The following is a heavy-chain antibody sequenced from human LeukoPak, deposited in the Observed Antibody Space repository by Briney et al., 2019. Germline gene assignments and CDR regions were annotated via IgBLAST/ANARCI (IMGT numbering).Heavy chain of an antibody. Sequence: TPETLSLTCSFSGGSISTYYWSWIRQSPGKGLEWIGHIYSSGNTDYNSSLKSRVTISVDTSKSQFSLRLSSVTATDTAVYYCARLRWQLVGPYFDYWGQGILVTVSS. CDR1: GGSISTYY. V-gene: IGHV4-59*01. CDR3: ARLRWQLVGPYFDY. J-gene: IGHJ4*02. D-gene: IGHD1-26*01. CDR2: IYSSGNT.